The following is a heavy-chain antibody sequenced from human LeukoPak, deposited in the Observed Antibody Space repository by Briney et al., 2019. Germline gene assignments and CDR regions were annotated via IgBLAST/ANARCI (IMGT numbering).Heavy chain of an antibody. Sequence: GGSLRLSCAASGFALSTYRMNWVRQAPGKGLEWVSSISSSSSYIYYADSVKGRFTISRDNAKNSLYLQMNSLRAEDTAVYYCARDFHRRLYDSSAYHPYWGQGTLVTVSS. D-gene: IGHD3-22*01. CDR2: ISSSSSYI. CDR1: GFALSTYR. CDR3: ARDFHRRLYDSSAYHPY. J-gene: IGHJ4*02. V-gene: IGHV3-21*01.